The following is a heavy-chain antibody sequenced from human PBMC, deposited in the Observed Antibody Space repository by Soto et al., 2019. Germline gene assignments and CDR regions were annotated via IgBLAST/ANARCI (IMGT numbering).Heavy chain of an antibody. CDR1: GYSFTSYW. D-gene: IGHD3-22*01. CDR2: IDPSDSYT. J-gene: IGHJ4*02. V-gene: IGHV5-10-1*01. Sequence: GESLKISCKGSGYSFTSYWISWVRQMPGKGLEWMGRIDPSDSYTNYSPSFQGHVTISADKSISTAYLQWSSLKASDTAMYYCATNPTKWLLQAYWGRGTLVTVSS. CDR3: ATNPTKWLLQAY.